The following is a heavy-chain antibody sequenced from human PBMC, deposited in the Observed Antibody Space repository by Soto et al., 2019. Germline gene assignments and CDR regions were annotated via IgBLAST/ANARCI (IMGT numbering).Heavy chain of an antibody. Sequence: QVQLVQSGAEVRKPGSSLRVSCKSSGATFSTTGISWVRQAPGQGLEWMGGIIPLFGTPKYARKFQGRVSTTADESTNTVYMELNSLRPDDAAVYYCASASPVICGGDPCYRMDSSFDSWGEGSLVIVSS. CDR1: GATFSTTG. CDR2: IIPLFGTP. CDR3: ASASPVICGGDPCYRMDSSFDS. V-gene: IGHV1-69*01. J-gene: IGHJ5*01. D-gene: IGHD2-21*02.